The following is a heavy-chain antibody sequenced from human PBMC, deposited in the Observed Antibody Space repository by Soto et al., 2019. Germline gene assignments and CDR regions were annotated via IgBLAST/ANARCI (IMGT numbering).Heavy chain of an antibody. Sequence: QVQLVQSGAEVKKPGASVKVSCKASGYTFTSYDINWVRQATGQGLGWMGWRNPNSGNTGYAQKLQGRGTMTRNTAIRTGYMELSSLRSEDTAVYYCARGLGRSHAFVIWGPGTIVTVSS. V-gene: IGHV1-8*01. CDR1: GYTFTSYD. J-gene: IGHJ3*02. CDR3: ARGLGRSHAFVI. CDR2: RNPNSGNT.